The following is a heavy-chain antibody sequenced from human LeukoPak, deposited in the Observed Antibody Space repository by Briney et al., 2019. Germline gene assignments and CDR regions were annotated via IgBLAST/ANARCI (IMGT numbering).Heavy chain of an antibody. J-gene: IGHJ3*02. CDR1: GGSISSSSYY. Sequence: SETLSLTCTVSGGSISSSSYYWGWIRQPPGKGLEWIRSIYYSGSTYYNPSLKSRVTISVDTSKNQFSLKLSSVTAADTAVYYCARPPQRWESIAFDIWGQGTMVTVSS. D-gene: IGHD1-26*01. CDR3: ARPPQRWESIAFDI. CDR2: IYYSGST. V-gene: IGHV4-39*01.